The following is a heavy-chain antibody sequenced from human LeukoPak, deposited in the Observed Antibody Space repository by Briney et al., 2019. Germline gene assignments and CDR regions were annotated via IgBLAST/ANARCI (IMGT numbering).Heavy chain of an antibody. J-gene: IGHJ4*02. Sequence: ASVKVPCKASGYTFTSYYMHWVRQAPGQGLEWMGIINPSGGSTSYAQKFQGRVTMTRDTSTSTVYMELSSLRSEDTAVYYCARAREKRGYSYGFWGQGTLVTVSS. CDR2: INPSGGST. V-gene: IGHV1-46*01. CDR3: ARAREKRGYSYGF. D-gene: IGHD5-18*01. CDR1: GYTFTSYY.